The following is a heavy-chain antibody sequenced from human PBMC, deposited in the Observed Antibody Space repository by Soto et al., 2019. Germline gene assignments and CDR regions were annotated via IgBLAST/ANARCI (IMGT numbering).Heavy chain of an antibody. CDR2: INPNSGNT. Sequence: QVQLVQSGAEVKKPGASVKVCCKASGYIFTNYDINWVRQATGQGLEYLGWINPNSGNTGYVQKFQGRVTMTRNASINTAYMELNSLRSEDTAVYYWARGSKYGDDSRWFDPWGQGTLVTVSS. V-gene: IGHV1-8*01. J-gene: IGHJ5*02. D-gene: IGHD4-17*01. CDR3: ARGSKYGDDSRWFDP. CDR1: GYIFTNYD.